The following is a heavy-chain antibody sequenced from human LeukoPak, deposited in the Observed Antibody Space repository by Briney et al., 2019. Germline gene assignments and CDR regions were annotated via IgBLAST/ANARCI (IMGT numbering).Heavy chain of an antibody. J-gene: IGHJ3*02. CDR1: GGSFSGYY. V-gene: IGHV4-34*01. CDR2: INPSGST. Sequence: SETLSLTCAVYGGSFSGYYWSWTRQPPGKGLEWIGEINPSGSTNYNPSLKSRVTISVDTSKNQFSLKLSSVTAADTAVYYCARVQSSYYDFWSGKTIRDAFDIWGQGTMVTVSS. D-gene: IGHD3-3*01. CDR3: ARVQSSYYDFWSGKTIRDAFDI.